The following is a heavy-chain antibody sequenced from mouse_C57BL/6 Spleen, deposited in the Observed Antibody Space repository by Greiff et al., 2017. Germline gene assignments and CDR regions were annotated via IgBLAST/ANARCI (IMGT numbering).Heavy chain of an antibody. J-gene: IGHJ4*01. CDR2: ISGGGGNT. CDR3: ARHEDYDYDFYAMDY. D-gene: IGHD2-4*01. V-gene: IGHV5-9*01. Sequence: EVKLMESGGGLVKPGGSLKLSCAASGFTFSSYTMSWVRQTPEKRLEWVATISGGGGNTYYPDSVKGRFTISRDNAKNTLYLQMSSLRSEDTALYYCARHEDYDYDFYAMDYWGQGTSVTVSS. CDR1: GFTFSSYT.